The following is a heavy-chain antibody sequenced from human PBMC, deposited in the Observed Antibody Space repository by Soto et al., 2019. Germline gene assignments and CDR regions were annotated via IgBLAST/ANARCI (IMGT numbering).Heavy chain of an antibody. J-gene: IGHJ4*02. CDR3: SRDRGTMPSCGVAQWDSDY. V-gene: IGHV1-18*04. Sequence: QVQLVQSGAEVKKPGASVKVSCKASGYTFTSYGISWVRQAPGQGLERMGWISAYNGNTNYAQKLQGRVTMTTDTSTSTADMELRSLISDDTAVYYCSRDRGTMPSCGVAQWDSDYWGQGPLVTVSS. CDR1: GYTFTSYG. D-gene: IGHD2-21*01. CDR2: ISAYNGNT.